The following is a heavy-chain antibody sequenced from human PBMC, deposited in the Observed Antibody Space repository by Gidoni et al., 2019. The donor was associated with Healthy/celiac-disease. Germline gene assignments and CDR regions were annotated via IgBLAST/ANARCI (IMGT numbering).Heavy chain of an antibody. CDR3: AKDISEYQLNQNAGGFDY. V-gene: IGHV3-9*01. CDR1: GFTFDAYA. Sequence: EVQLVESGGGLVQPGRSLRLSCAASGFTFDAYAMHWVRQAPGKGLEWVSGISWNSGSIGYADSVKGRFTISRDNAKNSLYLQMNSLRAEDTALYYCAKDISEYQLNQNAGGFDYWGQGTLVTVSS. J-gene: IGHJ4*02. D-gene: IGHD2-2*01. CDR2: ISWNSGSI.